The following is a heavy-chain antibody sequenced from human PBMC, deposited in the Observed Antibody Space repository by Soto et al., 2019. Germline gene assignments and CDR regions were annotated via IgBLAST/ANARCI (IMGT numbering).Heavy chain of an antibody. V-gene: IGHV4-34*01. J-gene: IGHJ6*02. Sequence: SETLSLTCAVYGGSFSGYYWSWIRRPPGKGLEWIGEINHSGSTNYNPSLKSRVTISVDTSKNQFSLKLSSVTAADTAVYYCARGHWYSSGWSYYYYGMDVWGQGTTVTVSS. D-gene: IGHD6-19*01. CDR3: ARGHWYSSGWSYYYYGMDV. CDR2: INHSGST. CDR1: GGSFSGYY.